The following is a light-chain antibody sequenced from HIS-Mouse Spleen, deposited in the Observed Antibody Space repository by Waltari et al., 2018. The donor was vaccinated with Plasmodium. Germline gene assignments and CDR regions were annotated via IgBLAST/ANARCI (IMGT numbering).Light chain of an antibody. CDR3: QQYNNWSFT. V-gene: IGKV3-15*01. Sequence: IVMTHSPATLSASPRARATLSCRPSQSVSSNLAWYQQKPGQAPRLLIYGASTRATGIPARFSGSGSGTEFTLTISSLQSEDFAVYYCQQYNNWSFTFGPGTKVDIK. CDR2: GAS. CDR1: QSVSSN. J-gene: IGKJ3*01.